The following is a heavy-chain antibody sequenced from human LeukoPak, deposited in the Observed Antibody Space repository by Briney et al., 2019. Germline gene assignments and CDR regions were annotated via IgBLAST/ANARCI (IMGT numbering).Heavy chain of an antibody. CDR3: AKDRYYDSRGSRTPFDY. V-gene: IGHV3-23*01. CDR2: ISGSGGST. D-gene: IGHD3-22*01. J-gene: IGHJ4*02. Sequence: GGSLRLSCAASGFTFSSYAMSWVRQAPGKGLEWVSAISGSGGSTYYADSVKGRFTISRDNSKNTLYLQMNSLRAEDTAVYYCAKDRYYDSRGSRTPFDYWGQGTLVTVSS. CDR1: GFTFSSYA.